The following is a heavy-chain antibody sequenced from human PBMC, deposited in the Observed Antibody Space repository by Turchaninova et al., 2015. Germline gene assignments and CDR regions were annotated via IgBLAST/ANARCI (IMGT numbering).Heavy chain of an antibody. V-gene: IGHV4-38-2*02. J-gene: IGHJ3*01. CDR3: ARDSDLWSRNAPDAFDF. CDR2: IYHSGSI. Sequence: QVQLEESGPGLVKPSETLSLPCAVSGYSISSGHYWGWIRQPPGLGLEWIANIYHSGSIWYNPSLKSRVTISVDTSNNQFSLKLTSVTAADTAVYYCARDSDLWSRNAPDAFDFWGRGTMVTVSS. CDR1: GYSISSGHY. D-gene: IGHD3-3*01.